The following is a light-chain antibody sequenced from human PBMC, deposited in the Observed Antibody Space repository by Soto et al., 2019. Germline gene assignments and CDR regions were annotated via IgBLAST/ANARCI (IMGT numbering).Light chain of an antibody. CDR3: PPLNTFPVN. J-gene: IGKJ4*01. V-gene: IGKV1-9*01. CDR2: AAS. CDR1: QGISRY. Sequence: IQLTKYPSSLSASVGDSVTITCRASQGISRYLSWYQQKPGRAPKLLISAASTLQSGVPARFSGRGSGTNFTLSIPILPPEDFATYHCPPLNTFPVNFGGGT.